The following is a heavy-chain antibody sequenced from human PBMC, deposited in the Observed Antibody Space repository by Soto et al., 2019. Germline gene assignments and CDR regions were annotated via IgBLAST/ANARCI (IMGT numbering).Heavy chain of an antibody. J-gene: IGHJ4*02. V-gene: IGHV1-2*02. CDR3: AKSVALGGGFDS. CDR1: GYTVSHYY. CDR2: INPNCGDT. D-gene: IGHD3-16*01. Sequence: QVHLVQSGAELKKPSASVKISCKASGYTVSHYYMHWVRQAPGQGLEWMGWINPNCGDTTYAQIFQGRVTIPTDTSINTGYMELRRLTSDDTAFYYCAKSVALGGGFDSWGQGTLVTIST.